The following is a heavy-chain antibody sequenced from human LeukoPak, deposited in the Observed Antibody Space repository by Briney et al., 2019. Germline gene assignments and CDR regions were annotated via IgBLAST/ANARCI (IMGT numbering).Heavy chain of an antibody. D-gene: IGHD3-22*01. V-gene: IGHV4-4*02. CDR2: IYRSGAT. Sequence: PSETLSLTCAVSGDSFRGNNYWTWVRQPPGKGLEWIGEIYRSGATNYNPSLKSRVTVSQDKSKNQFSLKLNSVTAADTAIYYCARNSGYSDLNYWGQGVLVTVSS. CDR3: ARNSGYSDLNY. CDR1: GDSFRGNNY. J-gene: IGHJ4*02.